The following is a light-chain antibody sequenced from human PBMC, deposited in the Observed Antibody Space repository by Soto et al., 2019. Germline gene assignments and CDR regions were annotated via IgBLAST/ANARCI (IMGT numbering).Light chain of an antibody. J-gene: IGKJ4*01. Sequence: EIVLTQSPGTLSLSPGERATLSCRASQSVSSTDLAWYQQKRGQAPRLLIYAASSRATGIPDRFSGSGSGTDFTLTISSLQPEDFATYYCLQDYNYPLTFGGGTKVDIK. CDR3: LQDYNYPLT. CDR2: AAS. V-gene: IGKV3-20*01. CDR1: QSVSSTD.